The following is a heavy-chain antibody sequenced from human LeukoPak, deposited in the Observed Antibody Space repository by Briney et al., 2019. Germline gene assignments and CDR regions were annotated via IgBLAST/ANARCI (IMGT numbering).Heavy chain of an antibody. CDR1: GFAFSRSW. D-gene: IGHD1-1*01. J-gene: IGHJ4*02. CDR2: IQPDGSEQ. V-gene: IGHV3-7*01. Sequence: GGSLRLSCVASGFAFSRSWMSWVRQAPGKGLEWVGNIQPDGSEQYPVDSVKGRFTISRDNSRNSLFLQMSSLRVEDTAVYYCARDQDWNDRGGLDYWGQGTLVIVSS. CDR3: ARDQDWNDRGGLDY.